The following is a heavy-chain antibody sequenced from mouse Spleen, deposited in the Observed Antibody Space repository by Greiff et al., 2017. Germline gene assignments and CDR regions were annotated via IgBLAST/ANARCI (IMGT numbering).Heavy chain of an antibody. CDR2: IYPGNVNT. CDR3: ARENYDGSYGDY. J-gene: IGHJ2*01. D-gene: IGHD1-1*02. V-gene: IGHV1S56*01. CDR1: GYTFTSYY. Sequence: VQLVESGPELVKPGASVRISCKASGYTFTSYYIHWVKQRPGQGLEWIGWIYPGNVNTKYNEKFKGKATLTADKSSSTAYMQLSSLTSEDSAVYFCARENYDGSYGDYWGQGTTLTVSS.